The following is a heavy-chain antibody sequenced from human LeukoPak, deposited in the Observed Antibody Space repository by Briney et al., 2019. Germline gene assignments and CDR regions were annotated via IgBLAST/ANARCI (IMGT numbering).Heavy chain of an antibody. J-gene: IGHJ5*02. CDR3: ASLRYFDWLPLPP. Sequence: SETLSLTCTVSGGSISSGGYYWSWIRQHPGKGLEWIGEINHSGSTNYNPSLKSRVTISVDTSKNQFSLKLSSVTAADTAVYYCASLRYFDWLPLPPWGQGTLVTVSS. CDR2: INHSGST. CDR1: GGSISSGGYY. V-gene: IGHV4-39*07. D-gene: IGHD3-9*01.